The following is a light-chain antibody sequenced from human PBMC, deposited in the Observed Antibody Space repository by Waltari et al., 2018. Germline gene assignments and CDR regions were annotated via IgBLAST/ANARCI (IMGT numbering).Light chain of an antibody. J-gene: IGKJ4*01. Sequence: EIVLTQSPGTLSLSPGERAPLSCRASQSVGNNYLAWYQQKPGQAPRLLIYGASNRATGIPDRFSVSGSGTDFTLTISRLEPEDFAVYYCQQYAASPTFGGGTKVDIK. V-gene: IGKV3-20*01. CDR3: QQYAASPT. CDR1: QSVGNNY. CDR2: GAS.